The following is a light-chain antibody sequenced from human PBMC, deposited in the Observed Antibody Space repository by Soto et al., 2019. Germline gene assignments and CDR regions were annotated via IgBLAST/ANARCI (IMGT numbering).Light chain of an antibody. J-gene: IGLJ1*01. V-gene: IGLV1-40*01. CDR2: DVS. Sequence: QSVLTQPPSVSGAPGQRVTISCTGSSSNIGAIYDVHWYQQLPGTAPKLMIYDVSKRPSGVPDRFSGSKSGNTASLTISGLQAEDEADYYCCSYAGSYYVFGTGTKLTVL. CDR1: SSNIGAIYD. CDR3: CSYAGSYYV.